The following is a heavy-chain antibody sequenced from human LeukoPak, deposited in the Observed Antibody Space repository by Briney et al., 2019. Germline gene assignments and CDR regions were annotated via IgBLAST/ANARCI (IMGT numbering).Heavy chain of an antibody. J-gene: IGHJ4*02. CDR3: AKSSAGYIVVVPAAIDY. Sequence: GGSLRLSCAASGFTFSSYAMHWVRQAPGKGLEWVAVISYDGSNKYYADSVKGRFTISRDNSKNTLYLQMNSLRAEDTAVYYCAKSSAGYIVVVPAAIDYWGQGTLVTVSS. D-gene: IGHD2-2*01. CDR1: GFTFSSYA. V-gene: IGHV3-30*04. CDR2: ISYDGSNK.